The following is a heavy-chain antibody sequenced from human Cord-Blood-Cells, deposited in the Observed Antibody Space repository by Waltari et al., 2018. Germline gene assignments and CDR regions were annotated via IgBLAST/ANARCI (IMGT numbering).Heavy chain of an antibody. CDR2: INPNRGGT. D-gene: IGHD1-26*01. J-gene: IGHJ6*02. CDR1: GYTFTGYY. CDR3: ARSYSGSYWGGYYYGMDV. Sequence: QVQLVQSGAEVKKPGASVKVPCKASGYTFTGYYMHWVRQAPGQGLEWMGWINPNRGGTNYAQKFQGWVTMTRDTSISTAYMELSRLRSDDTAVYYCARSYSGSYWGGYYYGMDVWGQGTTVTVSS. V-gene: IGHV1-2*04.